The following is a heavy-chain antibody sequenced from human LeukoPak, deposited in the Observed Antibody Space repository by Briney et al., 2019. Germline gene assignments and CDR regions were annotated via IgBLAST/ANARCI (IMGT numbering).Heavy chain of an antibody. Sequence: SETLSLTCTVSGASISSDDYYWSWIRQPPGKGLEWIGYIYYSGSSYYIPSLQSRVTMSVDTSKNQFSLKLTSVTAADTAVYYCARGSGWYPHWGQGTLVTVSS. CDR1: GASISSDDYY. CDR3: ARGSGWYPH. D-gene: IGHD6-19*01. J-gene: IGHJ1*01. V-gene: IGHV4-30-4*01. CDR2: IYYSGSS.